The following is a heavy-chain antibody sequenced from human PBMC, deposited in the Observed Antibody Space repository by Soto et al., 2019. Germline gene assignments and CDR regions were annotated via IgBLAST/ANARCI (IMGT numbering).Heavy chain of an antibody. CDR2: IDPSDSYT. Sequence: ESLKISCKASGYSFTSYWISWVRQMPGKSLEGMGRIDPSDSYTNYSPSFQGHVTISADKSISTAYLQWSSLKASDTAMYYCAMKTGYYYGSGSYYWGGAHTPLDYWGQGTLVTVSS. J-gene: IGHJ4*02. V-gene: IGHV5-10-1*01. CDR3: AMKTGYYYGSGSYYWGGAHTPLDY. D-gene: IGHD3-10*01. CDR1: GYSFTSYW.